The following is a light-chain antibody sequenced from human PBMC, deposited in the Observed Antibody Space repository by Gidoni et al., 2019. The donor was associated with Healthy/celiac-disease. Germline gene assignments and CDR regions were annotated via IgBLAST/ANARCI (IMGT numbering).Light chain of an antibody. J-gene: IGLJ2*01. CDR3: QVWDSSSDHPHVV. CDR2: YDS. CDR1: NIGSKS. Sequence: SYLLTQPPSVSVAPGKTARITRGGNNIGSKSVHWYQQKPGQAPVLVIYYDSDRPSGIPERFSGSNSGNTATLTISRVEAGDEADYYCQVWDSSSDHPHVVFGGGTKLTVL. V-gene: IGLV3-21*04.